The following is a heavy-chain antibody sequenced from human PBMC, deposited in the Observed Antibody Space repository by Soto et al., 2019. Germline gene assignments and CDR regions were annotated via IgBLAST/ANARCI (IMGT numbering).Heavy chain of an antibody. J-gene: IGHJ4*02. CDR1: GFTFSDYY. Sequence: QVQLVESGGGLVKPGGSLRLSCEASGFTFSDYYMNWIRQAPGKGLEWISYISGSGSNIYYADSVKGRFTISRDNDKNSLSLQMNSLRAADTAVYYCARGGGISIVGGSYFDNWGQGTLVTVSS. CDR3: ARGGGISIVGGSYFDN. V-gene: IGHV3-11*01. D-gene: IGHD3-3*02. CDR2: ISGSGSNI.